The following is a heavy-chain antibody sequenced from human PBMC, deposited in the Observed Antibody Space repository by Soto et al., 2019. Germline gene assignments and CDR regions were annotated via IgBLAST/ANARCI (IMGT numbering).Heavy chain of an antibody. V-gene: IGHV1-2*04. CDR3: EGGGFYDWVSGGFDP. CDR1: GYTFTGYY. J-gene: IGHJ5*02. D-gene: IGHD3-16*01. CDR2: INPNSGGT. Sequence: ASVKVSCKASGYTFTGYYMHWVRQAPGQGLEWMGWINPNSGGTNYAQKFQGWVTMTRDTSISTAYMELSRLRSDDTAVYYCEGGGFYDWVSGGFDPWGQGTLVTVSS.